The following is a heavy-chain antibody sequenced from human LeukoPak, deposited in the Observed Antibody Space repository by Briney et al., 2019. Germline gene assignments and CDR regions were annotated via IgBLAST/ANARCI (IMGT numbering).Heavy chain of an antibody. CDR1: GFTVSSFG. V-gene: IGHV3-23*01. Sequence: PGGSLRLSCAASGFTVSSFGMSWVRQAPGKGLEWVSAISGGAYSTYYADSVKGWFTISRDNSKNTLYLQMNSLRAEDTAVYYCAKDSPVLTYWGQGTLVTVSS. CDR2: ISGGAYST. J-gene: IGHJ4*02. CDR3: AKDSPVLTY.